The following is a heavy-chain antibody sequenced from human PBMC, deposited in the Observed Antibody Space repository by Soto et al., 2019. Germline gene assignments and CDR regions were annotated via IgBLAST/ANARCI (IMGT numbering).Heavy chain of an antibody. CDR3: ANRVLRTVFGLVTTTAIYFDF. CDR2: IYWDDDK. Sequence: QITLNESGPTVVRPTETLTLTCRFSGFSLTTSGVGVGWIRQSPGKAPEWLALIYWDDDKRYSASLKSRLTITKDTSKNQVVLTVSDLDPTDTATYYCANRVLRTVFGLVTTTAIYFDFWGQGTPVAVYS. V-gene: IGHV2-5*02. D-gene: IGHD3-3*01. CDR1: GFSLTTSGVG. J-gene: IGHJ4*02.